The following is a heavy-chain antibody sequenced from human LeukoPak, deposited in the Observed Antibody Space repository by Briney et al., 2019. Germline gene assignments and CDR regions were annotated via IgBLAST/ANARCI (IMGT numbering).Heavy chain of an antibody. CDR2: IYYSGST. CDR1: GGSISSGGYY. Sequence: SETLSLTCTVSGGSISSGGYYWSWIRQHPGKGLEWIGHIYYSGSTYYNPSLKSRVTISVDTSNNQFSLKLSSVTAADTAVYYCARDMGLYLYDSSGPDAFDIWGQGTMVIVSS. J-gene: IGHJ3*02. CDR3: ARDMGLYLYDSSGPDAFDI. D-gene: IGHD3-22*01. V-gene: IGHV4-31*03.